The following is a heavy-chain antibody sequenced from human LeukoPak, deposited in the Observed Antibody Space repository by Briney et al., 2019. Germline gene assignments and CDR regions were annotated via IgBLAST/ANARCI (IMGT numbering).Heavy chain of an antibody. Sequence: SETLSLTCTVSGGSISSYYWSWIRQPAGKGLEWIGRIYTSGSTNYNPSLKSRVTMSVDTSKNQFSLKLSSVTAADTAVYYCARGVSYEGYSSSWLSPNWFDPWGQGTLVTVSS. D-gene: IGHD6-13*01. CDR1: GGSISSYY. CDR3: ARGVSYEGYSSSWLSPNWFDP. J-gene: IGHJ5*02. CDR2: IYTSGST. V-gene: IGHV4-4*07.